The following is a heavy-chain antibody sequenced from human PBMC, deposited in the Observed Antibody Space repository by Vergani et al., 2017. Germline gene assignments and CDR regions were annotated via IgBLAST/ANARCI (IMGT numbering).Heavy chain of an antibody. J-gene: IGHJ6*02. CDR2: IYYSGST. CDR1: GGSISSSSYY. Sequence: QLQLQESGPGLVKPSETLSLTCTVSGGSISSSSYYWGWIRQPPGKGLEWIGSIYYSGSTYYNPSLKSRVTISVDTSKNQFFLKLSSVTAADTAVYYCARPSGRDGYNPYYYYGMDVWGQGTTVTVSS. CDR3: ARPSGRDGYNPYYYYGMDV. V-gene: IGHV4-39*01. D-gene: IGHD5-24*01.